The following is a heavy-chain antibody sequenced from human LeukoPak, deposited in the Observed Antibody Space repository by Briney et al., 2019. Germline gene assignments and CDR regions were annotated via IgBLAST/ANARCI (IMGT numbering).Heavy chain of an antibody. V-gene: IGHV4-4*07. CDR1: GGSISSYY. CDR3: ARESHYYDSSGYYYFTDYYYYYGVDV. J-gene: IGHJ6*02. D-gene: IGHD3-22*01. CDR2: IYTSGST. Sequence: SETLSLTCTVSGGSISSYYWSWIRQPAGKGLEWIGRIYTSGSTNYNPSLKSRVTMSVDTSKNQFSLKLSSVTAADTAVYYCARESHYYDSSGYYYFTDYYYYYGVDVWGQGTTVTVSS.